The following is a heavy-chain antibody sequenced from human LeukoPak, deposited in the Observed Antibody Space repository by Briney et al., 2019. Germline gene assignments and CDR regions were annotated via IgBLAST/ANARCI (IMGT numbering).Heavy chain of an antibody. Sequence: SETLSLPFTVSGGSISSYYWSWIRPPPGKGLEWIGYIYYSGSTNYNPSLKSRVTISVDTSKNQFSLKLSSVTAADTAMYYCARLYYYDSSGYSSGDYWGQGTLVTVSS. V-gene: IGHV4-59*01. CDR1: GGSISSYY. J-gene: IGHJ4*02. CDR2: IYYSGST. CDR3: ARLYYYDSSGYSSGDY. D-gene: IGHD3-22*01.